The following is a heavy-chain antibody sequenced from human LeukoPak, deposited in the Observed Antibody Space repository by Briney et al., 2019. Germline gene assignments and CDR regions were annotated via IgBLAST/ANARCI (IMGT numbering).Heavy chain of an antibody. CDR2: IRYDGSNK. J-gene: IGHJ4*02. D-gene: IGHD3-3*01. CDR1: GFTFSSYG. Sequence: GGSLRLSCAASGFTFSSYGMHWVRQAPGKGLEWVAFIRYDGSNKYYADSVKGRFTISRDNSKNTLYLQMNSLRAEDTAVYYCAKGGFWSGYYSSISYWGQGTLVTVSS. V-gene: IGHV3-30*02. CDR3: AKGGFWSGYYSSISY.